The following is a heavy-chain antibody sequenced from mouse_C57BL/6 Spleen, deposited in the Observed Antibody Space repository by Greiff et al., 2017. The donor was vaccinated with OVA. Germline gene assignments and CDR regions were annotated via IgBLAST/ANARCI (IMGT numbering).Heavy chain of an antibody. CDR2: IYPSDSET. Sequence: VQLQQPGAELVRPGSSVKLSCKASGYTFTSYWMDWVKQRPGQGLEWIGNIYPSDSETHYNQKFKDKATLTVDKSSSTAYMQLSSLTSEDSAVYYCARRTYDGYYGAWFAYWGQGTLVTVSA. J-gene: IGHJ3*01. D-gene: IGHD2-3*01. CDR3: ARRTYDGYYGAWFAY. V-gene: IGHV1-61*01. CDR1: GYTFTSYW.